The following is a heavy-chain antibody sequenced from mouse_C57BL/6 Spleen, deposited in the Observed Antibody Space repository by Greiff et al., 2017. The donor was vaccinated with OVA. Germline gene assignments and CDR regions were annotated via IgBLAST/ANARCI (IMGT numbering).Heavy chain of an antibody. Sequence: EVQLQQSGPELVKPGASVKIPCKASGYTFTDYNMDWVKKSHGKSLEWIGDINPNNGGTIYNQKFKDKATLTVDKSSSTAYMELRSLTSEDTAVYYCARTEDGSSSWFAYWGQGTLVTVSA. CDR3: ARTEDGSSSWFAY. J-gene: IGHJ3*01. CDR1: GYTFTDYN. D-gene: IGHD1-1*01. CDR2: INPNNGGT. V-gene: IGHV1-18*01.